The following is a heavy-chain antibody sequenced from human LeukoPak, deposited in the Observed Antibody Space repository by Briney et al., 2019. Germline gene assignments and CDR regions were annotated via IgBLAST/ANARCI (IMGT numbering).Heavy chain of an antibody. J-gene: IGHJ4*02. CDR2: ISSSGSTI. D-gene: IGHD3-22*01. CDR3: ARDSYSYDSSGYFVY. CDR1: GFTFSDYY. V-gene: IGHV3-11*01. Sequence: GGSLRLSCAASGFTFSDYYISWIRQAPGKGLEWVSYISSSGSTIYYADSVKGRFTISRDNAKNSLYLQMNSLRAEDTAVYYCARDSYSYDSSGYFVYWGQGTLVTVSS.